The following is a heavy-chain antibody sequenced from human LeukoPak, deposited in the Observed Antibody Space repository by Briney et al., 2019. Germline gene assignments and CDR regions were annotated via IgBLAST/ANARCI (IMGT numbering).Heavy chain of an antibody. CDR2: IYYSGST. J-gene: IGHJ5*02. D-gene: IGHD2-8*01. CDR1: GGSISSYC. V-gene: IGHV4-59*08. Sequence: SETLSLTCAVSGGSISSYCWSWIRQPPGKGLEWIGYIYYSGSTNYNPSLKSRVTISVDTSKNQFSLKLSSVTAADTAVYYCARLRRDIVLMVYAGWFDPWGQGTLVTVSS. CDR3: ARLRRDIVLMVYAGWFDP.